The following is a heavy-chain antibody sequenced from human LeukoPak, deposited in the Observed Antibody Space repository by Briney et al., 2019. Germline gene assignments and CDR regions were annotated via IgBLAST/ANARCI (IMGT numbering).Heavy chain of an antibody. Sequence: PSESLSLTCTVSGGSIRSSYYYWGRLRQPPWKGLECFVRIYDSRSTYNNSTLKTRATISVETSKNQFCLKLNSVTAADTAVYYCSRKEMATIPESVYGMDVWGQGTTVTVSS. CDR2: IYDSRST. CDR3: SRKEMATIPESVYGMDV. J-gene: IGHJ6*02. D-gene: IGHD5-24*01. CDR1: GGSIRSSYYY. V-gene: IGHV4-39*01.